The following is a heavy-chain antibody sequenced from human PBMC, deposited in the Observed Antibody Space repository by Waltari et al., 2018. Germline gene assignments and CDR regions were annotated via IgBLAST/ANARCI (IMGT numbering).Heavy chain of an antibody. D-gene: IGHD2-21*01. CDR2: INPNSGGT. V-gene: IGHV1-2*06. CDR1: GYTFTGYY. Sequence: QVQLVQSGAEVKKPGASVKVSCKASGYTFTGYYMHWVRQAPGQGLEWMGRINPNSGGTNYAQKFQGRVTMTRDTSISTAYMELSRLRSDDTAVYYCAREYCGGDCYTEYFQHWGQGTLVTVSS. J-gene: IGHJ1*01. CDR3: AREYCGGDCYTEYFQH.